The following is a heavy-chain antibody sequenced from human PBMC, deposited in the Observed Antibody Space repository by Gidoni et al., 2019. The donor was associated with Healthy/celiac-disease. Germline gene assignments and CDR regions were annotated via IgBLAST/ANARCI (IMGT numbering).Heavy chain of an antibody. V-gene: IGHV1-46*01. J-gene: IGHJ4*02. Sequence: QVQLVQSGVEVKKPGASVTVSCKASGYTFTSYYMHWVRQAPGQGLEWMGIINPSGGSKSYAQKFQGRVTMTRDTSTSTVYMELSSLRSEDTAVYYCARDPNPGGYSYGFRDLDYWGQGTLVTVSS. CDR3: ARDPNPGGYSYGFRDLDY. CDR1: GYTFTSYY. D-gene: IGHD5-18*01. CDR2: INPSGGSK.